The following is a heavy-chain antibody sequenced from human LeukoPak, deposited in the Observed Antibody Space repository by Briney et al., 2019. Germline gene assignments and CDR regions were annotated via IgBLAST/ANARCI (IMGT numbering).Heavy chain of an antibody. D-gene: IGHD6-13*01. CDR1: GGSISSYY. Sequence: SETLSLTCNVSGGSISSYYWSWIRQPAGKGLEWIGGIYASGSTDYNPSLKSRVSMSVDTSKIQFSLKLNSVTAADTAVYFCARASYSSSYYFFDYWGQGSLVTVSS. CDR3: ARASYSSSYYFFDY. V-gene: IGHV4-4*07. CDR2: IYASGST. J-gene: IGHJ4*02.